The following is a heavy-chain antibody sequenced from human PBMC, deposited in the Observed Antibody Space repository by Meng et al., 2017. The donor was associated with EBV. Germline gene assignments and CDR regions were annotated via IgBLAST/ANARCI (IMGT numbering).Heavy chain of an antibody. J-gene: IGHJ4*02. V-gene: IGHV3-30-3*01. D-gene: IGHD1-20*01. Sequence: QVQVVESGGGVVQPGRSLRLSCAASEFSFSNYVMHWVRQAPGKGLEWVAVISYDGSKKYYADSVKGRFTISRDNSKNTLYLQMSSLRPEDTAVYYCARDLGITGTVLGYWGQGTLVTVSS. CDR2: ISYDGSKK. CDR1: EFSFSNYV. CDR3: ARDLGITGTVLGY.